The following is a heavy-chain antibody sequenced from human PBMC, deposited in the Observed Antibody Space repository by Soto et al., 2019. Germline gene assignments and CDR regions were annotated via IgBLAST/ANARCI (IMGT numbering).Heavy chain of an antibody. Sequence: TGGSLRLSCAASGFTFSSYALSWVRQAPGKGLEWVSAISGSGGTTYYADSVKGRFTISRDNSKNTLYLQMNSLRAEDTAVYYCAKGRGFGELSDGMDVWGQGTTVTVSS. CDR3: AKGRGFGELSDGMDV. D-gene: IGHD3-10*01. V-gene: IGHV3-23*01. J-gene: IGHJ6*02. CDR2: ISGSGGTT. CDR1: GFTFSSYA.